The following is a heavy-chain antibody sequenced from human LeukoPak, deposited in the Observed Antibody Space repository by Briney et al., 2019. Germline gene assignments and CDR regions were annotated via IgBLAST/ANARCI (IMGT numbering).Heavy chain of an antibody. CDR1: GYTFTSYG. D-gene: IGHD6-19*01. J-gene: IGHJ6*03. CDR3: ARSSGTTYYYYYYMDV. Sequence: GASVTVSCKPSGYTFTSYGISWVRQAPGQGLEWMGWISAYNGNTNYAQKLQGRVTMTTDTSTSTAYMELRSLRSDDTAVYYCARSSGTTYYYYYYMDVWGKGTTVTVSS. V-gene: IGHV1-18*01. CDR2: ISAYNGNT.